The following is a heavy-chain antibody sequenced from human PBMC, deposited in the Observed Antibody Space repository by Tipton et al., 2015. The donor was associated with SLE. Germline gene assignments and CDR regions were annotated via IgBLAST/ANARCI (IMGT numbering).Heavy chain of an antibody. J-gene: IGHJ4*02. CDR2: IDHDGSGT. CDR3: ARVRSNFDY. V-gene: IGHV3-74*01. CDR1: GFTFNNYW. Sequence: SLRLSCAASGFTFNNYWMHWFRQVPGKGLEWVSRIDHDGSGTSYADSVEDRFTISRDNTKKTLYLQMNSLRAEDTAVYYCARVRSNFDYWGQGTLVTVSS.